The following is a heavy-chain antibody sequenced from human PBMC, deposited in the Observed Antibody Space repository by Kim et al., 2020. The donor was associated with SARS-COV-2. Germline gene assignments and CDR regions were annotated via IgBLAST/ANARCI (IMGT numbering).Heavy chain of an antibody. J-gene: IGHJ4*02. CDR1: GDSISTSSYY. CDR3: ARLAIGPPVDY. D-gene: IGHD2-21*01. CDR2: IYYRGST. Sequence: SETLSLTCTVSGDSISTSSYYWGWIRQPPGKGLEWIGSIYYRGSTYYNPSLKSRVTISVDTSKNQFSLKLSSVTAADTAVYYCARLAIGPPVDYWGQGTLVTVSS. V-gene: IGHV4-39*01.